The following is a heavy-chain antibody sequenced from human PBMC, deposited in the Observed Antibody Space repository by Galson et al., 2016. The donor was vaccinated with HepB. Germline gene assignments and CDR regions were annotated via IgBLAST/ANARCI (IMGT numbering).Heavy chain of an antibody. Sequence: SLRLSCAASGFTFSSFTMNWVRQAPGKRLELVSYITGTSSTIYYADSVKGRLPISRDNAKNSVYLQMNRQRDEDAAVYYVARDDYRNLFYYYGMDVWGQGTTVTVSS. CDR3: ARDDYRNLFYYYGMDV. J-gene: IGHJ6*02. CDR1: GFTFSSFT. CDR2: ITGTSSTI. D-gene: IGHD4-11*01. V-gene: IGHV3-48*02.